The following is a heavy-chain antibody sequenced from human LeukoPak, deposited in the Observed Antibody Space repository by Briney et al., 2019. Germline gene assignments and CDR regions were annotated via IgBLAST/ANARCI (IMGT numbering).Heavy chain of an antibody. CDR2: IIPIFGTA. CDR1: GGTFSSYA. V-gene: IGHV1-69*01. CDR3: ARGDSSSWLFDY. J-gene: IGHJ4*02. D-gene: IGHD6-13*01. Sequence: ASVKVSCKASGGTFSSYAISWVRRAPGQGLEWMGGIIPIFGTANYAQKFQGRVTITADESTSTAYMELSSLRSEDTAVYYCARGDSSSWLFDYWGQGTLVTVSS.